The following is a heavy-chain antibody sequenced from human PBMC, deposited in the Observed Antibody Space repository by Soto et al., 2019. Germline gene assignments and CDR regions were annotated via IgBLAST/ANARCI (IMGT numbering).Heavy chain of an antibody. Sequence: QVQLVQSGAEVKKPGSSVKVSCKASGGTFSSYAISWVRQAPGQGLEWMGGIIPIFGTANYAQKFQGRVTITADESTSTAYMELSSLRSEDTAVYYCAKETEYSSSPSFTWFDPWGQGTLVTVSS. CDR3: AKETEYSSSPSFTWFDP. CDR1: GGTFSSYA. CDR2: IIPIFGTA. V-gene: IGHV1-69*01. D-gene: IGHD6-6*01. J-gene: IGHJ5*02.